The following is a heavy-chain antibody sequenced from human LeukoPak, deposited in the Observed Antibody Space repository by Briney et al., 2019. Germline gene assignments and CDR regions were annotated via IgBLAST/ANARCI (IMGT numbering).Heavy chain of an antibody. CDR2: IKSKIDGGTT. V-gene: IGHV3-15*01. J-gene: IGHJ3*02. Sequence: GGSLRLSCAACGFTLSNAWMSWVRQVAGKGLEWVGRIKSKIDGGTTDYAAPVKGRFTISRDDSKNTLYMQMNSLKTEDTAVYYCTTGESGIVTTIRIEPDAFDIWGQGTMVTVSS. CDR1: GFTLSNAW. CDR3: TTGESGIVTTIRIEPDAFDI. D-gene: IGHD5-12*01.